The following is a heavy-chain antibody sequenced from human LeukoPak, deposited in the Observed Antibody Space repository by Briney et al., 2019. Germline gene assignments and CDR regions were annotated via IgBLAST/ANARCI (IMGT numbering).Heavy chain of an antibody. D-gene: IGHD1-14*01. Sequence: SETLSLTCSVSGGSISSSYWSWIRQPPGKGLEGIGYIYYSGSTNYNPSLKSRVTMSVDTSKNQFSLRLTSETAADTAVYYCARAAQRITSAVSWFDPWGQGTLVTVSS. V-gene: IGHV4-59*01. J-gene: IGHJ5*02. CDR1: GGSISSSY. CDR2: IYYSGST. CDR3: ARAAQRITSAVSWFDP.